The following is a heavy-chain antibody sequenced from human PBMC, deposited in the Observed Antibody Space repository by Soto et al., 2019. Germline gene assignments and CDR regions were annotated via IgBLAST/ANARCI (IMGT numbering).Heavy chain of an antibody. J-gene: IGHJ4*02. V-gene: IGHV4-34*01. CDR1: GGSFSGYY. D-gene: IGHD6-19*01. Sequence: SETLSLTCAVYGGSFSGYYWSWIRQPPGKGLEWIGEINHSGSTNYNPSLKSRVTISVDTSKNQFSLMLSSVTAADTAVYYCASDSTGIAVAGGDYWGQGTLVTVSS. CDR2: INHSGST. CDR3: ASDSTGIAVAGGDY.